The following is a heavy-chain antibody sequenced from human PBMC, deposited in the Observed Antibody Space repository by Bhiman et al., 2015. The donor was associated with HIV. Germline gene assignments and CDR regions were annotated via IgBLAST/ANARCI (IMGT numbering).Heavy chain of an antibody. V-gene: IGHV3-23*01. CDR3: TRDLFAAADARGY. CDR2: ISGSGGRT. D-gene: IGHD6-13*01. CDR1: GFTFSACA. Sequence: EVQLLESGGGLVQPGGSLRLSCRASGFTFSACAMNWVRQVPGKGLEWVSAISGSGGRTYYADSVKGRVTISRDNAKNSLYLQMSSLRAEDTAVYYCTRDLFAAADARGYWGQGTLVSVSS. J-gene: IGHJ4*02.